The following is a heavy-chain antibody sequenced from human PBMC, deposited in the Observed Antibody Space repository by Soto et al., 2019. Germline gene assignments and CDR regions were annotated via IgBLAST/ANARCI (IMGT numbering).Heavy chain of an antibody. V-gene: IGHV1-2*02. Sequence: ASVKVSCKASGYTFTGYYMHWVRQAPGQGLEWMGWINPNSGGTNYAQKFQGRVTMTRDTSISTAYMELSRLRSDDTAVYYCARVPGRAAAGRKDVYYYGMDVWGQGTTVTVSS. J-gene: IGHJ6*02. CDR1: GYTFTGYY. CDR2: INPNSGGT. D-gene: IGHD6-13*01. CDR3: ARVPGRAAAGRKDVYYYGMDV.